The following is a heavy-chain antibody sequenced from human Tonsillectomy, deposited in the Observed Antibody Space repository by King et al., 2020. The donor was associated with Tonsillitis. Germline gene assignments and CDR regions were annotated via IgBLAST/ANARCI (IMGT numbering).Heavy chain of an antibody. J-gene: IGHJ1*01. CDR3: AKPGDFYDSSGYYYGQAEYFQH. Sequence: VQLVESGVGVVQPGTSLRLSCAASGFTFTTYGMHWVRQAPGNGLEWVAIITSEGSWGHCADFVKGIFTISRDNSKNILYLQMNTLRAEDTVVYYWAKPGDFYDSSGYYYGQAEYFQHWGLGSLVTVSS. V-gene: IGHV3-30*18. CDR1: GFTFTTYG. D-gene: IGHD3-22*01. CDR2: ITSEGSWG.